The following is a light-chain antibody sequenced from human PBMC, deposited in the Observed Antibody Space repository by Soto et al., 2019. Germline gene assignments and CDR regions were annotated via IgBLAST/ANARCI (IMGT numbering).Light chain of an antibody. V-gene: IGKV3-15*01. CDR2: GTS. CDR1: QSVSSN. J-gene: IGKJ1*01. CDR3: QQYNNWPRS. Sequence: EIVMTQSPATLSVSPGERATLSCRASQSVSSNLAWYQQKPGQAPRLLIYGTSTRATGVPARFSGSGSGTEFTLTICRLLSEDFAFYYCQQYNNWPRSFGQGAKVDIK.